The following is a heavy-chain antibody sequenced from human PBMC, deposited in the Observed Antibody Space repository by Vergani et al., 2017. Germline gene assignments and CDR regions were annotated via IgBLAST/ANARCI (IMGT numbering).Heavy chain of an antibody. Sequence: QLQLQESGPGLVKPSETLSLTCTVSGGSISSSSYYWGWIRQPPGKGLEWIGSIYYSGSTYYNPSLKSRVTISVDTSKNQFSLKLSSVTAADTAVYYCARQRDIVVVVAATVWFDLWGQGTLVTVSS. CDR3: ARQRDIVVVVAATVWFDL. V-gene: IGHV4-39*01. D-gene: IGHD2-15*01. J-gene: IGHJ5*02. CDR2: IYYSGST. CDR1: GGSISSSSYY.